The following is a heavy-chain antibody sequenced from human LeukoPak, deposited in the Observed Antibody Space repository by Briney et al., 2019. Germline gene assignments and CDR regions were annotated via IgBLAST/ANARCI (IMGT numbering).Heavy chain of an antibody. CDR3: ARAPHFFDTSGSRYYFDY. D-gene: IGHD3-22*01. Sequence: PSETLSLTCSVSGGSIRSTTYYWGWIRQPPGKGLEWIGSIYYSGNTYYSPSLMSRVTISVDTSKNQFSLNLSSVTAADTAVYYCARAPHFFDTSGSRYYFDYWGQGALVTVSS. J-gene: IGHJ4*02. CDR2: IYYSGNT. CDR1: GGSIRSTTYY. V-gene: IGHV4-39*07.